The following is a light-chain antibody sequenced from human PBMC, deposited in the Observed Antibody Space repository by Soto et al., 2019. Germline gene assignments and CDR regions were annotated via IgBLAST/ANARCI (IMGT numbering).Light chain of an antibody. J-gene: IGKJ4*01. CDR2: KIS. CDR3: RQYGSSLT. V-gene: IGKV2-24*01. CDR1: QSLVHSDGTTY. Sequence: EIVMTQTPLSSPVTLGQPASISCRSSQSLVHSDGTTYLSWFRQRPGQPPRLLIYKISNRFSGVPDRFSGSGAGTDFTLKISRVAPEDFAVYYCRQYGSSLTFGGGTKVDIK.